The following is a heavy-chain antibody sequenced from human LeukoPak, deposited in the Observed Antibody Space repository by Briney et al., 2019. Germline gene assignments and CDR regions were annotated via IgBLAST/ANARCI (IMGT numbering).Heavy chain of an antibody. D-gene: IGHD3-22*01. CDR3: AKDIRVDYYDNSGGY. J-gene: IGHJ4*02. CDR2: ISWDGGST. Sequence: PGGSLRLSCAASGFTFDDYTMHWVRQAPGKGLAWVSLISWDGGSTYYAGSVKGRFTISIDNSKNSLYLQMNSLRTEDTALYYCAKDIRVDYYDNSGGYWGQGTLVTVSS. V-gene: IGHV3-43*01. CDR1: GFTFDDYT.